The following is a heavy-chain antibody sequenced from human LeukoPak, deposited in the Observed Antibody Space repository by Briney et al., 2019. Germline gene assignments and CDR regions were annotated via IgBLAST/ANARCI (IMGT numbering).Heavy chain of an antibody. V-gene: IGHV3-7*01. CDR3: ARIGYSSSSNDY. Sequence: GGSLRLSCATSGFTFTNYWMTWVRQAPGKGLEWVANINQDGSVKYYVDSVKGRFTISRDNAKNSLYLQINSLTAEDTAVYYCARIGYSSSSNDYWGQGTLVTVSS. D-gene: IGHD6-6*01. CDR2: INQDGSVK. J-gene: IGHJ4*02. CDR1: GFTFTNYW.